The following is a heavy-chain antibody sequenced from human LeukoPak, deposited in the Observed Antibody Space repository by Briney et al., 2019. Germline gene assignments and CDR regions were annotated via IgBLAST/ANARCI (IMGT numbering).Heavy chain of an antibody. CDR2: INPNSGGT. Sequence: ASVKVSCKASGYTFTGYYMHWVRQAPGQGLEWMGWINPNSGGTNYAQKFQGRVTMTRDTSISTAYMELSRLRSDDTAVYYCARCSSPDYYGSGSLLPPDYWGQGTLVTVSS. J-gene: IGHJ4*02. D-gene: IGHD3-10*01. CDR1: GYTFTGYY. CDR3: ARCSSPDYYGSGSLLPPDY. V-gene: IGHV1-2*02.